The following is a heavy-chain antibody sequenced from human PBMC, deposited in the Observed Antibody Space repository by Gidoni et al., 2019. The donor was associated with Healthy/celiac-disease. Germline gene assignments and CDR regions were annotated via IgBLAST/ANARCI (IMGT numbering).Heavy chain of an antibody. CDR1: GFTFSSYA. Sequence: EVQLLESGGGLVQPGGSLRLSCAASGFTFSSYAMSWVRQAPGKGLGWVSAISGSGGSTYYADSVKGRFTISRDNSKNTLYLQMNSLRAEDTAVYYCAKDENYDFWTNNWFDPWGQGTLVTVSS. CDR2: ISGSGGST. D-gene: IGHD3-3*01. V-gene: IGHV3-23*01. CDR3: AKDENYDFWTNNWFDP. J-gene: IGHJ5*02.